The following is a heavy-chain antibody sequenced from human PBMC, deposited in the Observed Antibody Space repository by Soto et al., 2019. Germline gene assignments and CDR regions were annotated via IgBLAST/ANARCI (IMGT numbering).Heavy chain of an antibody. CDR2: ISYDGSNK. CDR3: AKERYSGYDWYYFDY. D-gene: IGHD5-12*01. J-gene: IGHJ4*02. V-gene: IGHV3-30*18. CDR1: GFTFSSYG. Sequence: GGSLRLSCAASGFTFSSYGMHWVRQAPGKGLEWVAVISYDGSNKYYADSVKGRFTISRDNSKNTLYLQMNSLRAEDTAVYYCAKERYSGYDWYYFDYWGQGTLVTVSS.